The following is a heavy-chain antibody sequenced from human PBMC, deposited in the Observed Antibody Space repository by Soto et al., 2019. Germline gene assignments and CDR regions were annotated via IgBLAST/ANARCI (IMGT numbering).Heavy chain of an antibody. CDR3: ARDFRTPYSSSWYWSWFDP. Sequence: PGGSLRLSCAASGFTFGYYWMSWVRQAPGKGLEWLATIKLDASEKKYVDSVKGRFTLSRGNAKNSLYLQMDSLRVEDTAVYYCARDFRTPYSSSWYWSWFDPWGQGTLVTVSS. V-gene: IGHV3-7*03. CDR1: GFTFGYYW. J-gene: IGHJ5*02. CDR2: IKLDASEK. D-gene: IGHD6-13*01.